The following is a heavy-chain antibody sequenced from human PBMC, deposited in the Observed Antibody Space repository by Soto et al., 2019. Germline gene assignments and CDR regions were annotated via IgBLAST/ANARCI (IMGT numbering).Heavy chain of an antibody. CDR2: INAGNGNT. CDR3: AREKASTSLLTHYYYAMDV. CDR1: GYTFTSYA. Sequence: ASVKVSCKASGYTFTSYAMHWVRQAPGQRLEWMGWINAGNGNTKYSQKFQGRVTMTRDTSTSTVYVELSSLRSDDTAVFYCAREKASTSLLTHYYYAMDVWGQGTTVTVSS. J-gene: IGHJ6*02. V-gene: IGHV1-3*01.